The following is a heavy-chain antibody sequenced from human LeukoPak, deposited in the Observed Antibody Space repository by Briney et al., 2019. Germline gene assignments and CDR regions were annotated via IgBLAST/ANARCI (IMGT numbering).Heavy chain of an antibody. D-gene: IGHD6-19*01. J-gene: IGHJ4*02. CDR3: ARDRGRNIAVAGTNFDY. V-gene: IGHV1-2*02. CDR2: INPNSGGT. CDR1: GYTFTGYY. Sequence: ASVKVSCKASGYTFTGYYMHWVRQAPGQGLEWMGWINPNSGGTNYAQKFQGRVTMTTDTSTSTAYMELRSLRSDDTAVYYCARDRGRNIAVAGTNFDYWGQGTLVAVSS.